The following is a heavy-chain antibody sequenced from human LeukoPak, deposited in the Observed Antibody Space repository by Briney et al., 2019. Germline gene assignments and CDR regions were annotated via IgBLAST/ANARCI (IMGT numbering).Heavy chain of an antibody. D-gene: IGHD1/OR15-1a*01. CDR1: GYSFTNYW. J-gene: IGHJ4*02. V-gene: IGHV5-51*01. Sequence: GESLKISCKGSGYSFTNYWIGWVRQMPGKALEWMGIIFPGDSDTIYSPSFQGRVTISADKSISTAYLQWSSLKASDTAMYYCASSESQTKFDYWGQGTLVTVSS. CDR3: ASSESQTKFDY. CDR2: IFPGDSDT.